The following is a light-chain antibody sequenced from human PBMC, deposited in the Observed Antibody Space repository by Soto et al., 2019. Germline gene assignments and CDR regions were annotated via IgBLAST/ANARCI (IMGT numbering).Light chain of an antibody. CDR2: GAS. CDR1: QSVSTA. V-gene: IGKV3-11*01. J-gene: IGKJ1*01. Sequence: EIVLTQSPATLSLSPGEGATLSCRASQSVSTALAWYQHNPGQAPRLLIYGASNRATGVAARFSGSGSGTDFTLTISSLEHEDSAVYYCQQRDSWWTFGQGTKVEI. CDR3: QQRDSWWT.